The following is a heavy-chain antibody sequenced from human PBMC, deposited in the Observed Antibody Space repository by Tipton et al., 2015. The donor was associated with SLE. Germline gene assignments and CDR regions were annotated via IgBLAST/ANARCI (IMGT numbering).Heavy chain of an antibody. D-gene: IGHD1-26*01. V-gene: IGHV3-7*01. Sequence: GSLRLSCAASGFTFGNNWMTWVRQAPGKGLEWVATIRGDGNAEYYLDSVRGRFTISRDTAKNSLYLQMNNLRVEETAVYYCAREYQGRFYVNGAFDVWGQGTMVTVSS. CDR3: AREYQGRFYVNGAFDV. CDR1: GFTFGNNW. CDR2: IRGDGNAE. J-gene: IGHJ3*01.